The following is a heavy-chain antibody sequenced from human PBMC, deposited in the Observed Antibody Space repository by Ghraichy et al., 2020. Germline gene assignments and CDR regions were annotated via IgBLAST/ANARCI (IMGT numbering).Heavy chain of an antibody. Sequence: AGSLRLSCAASGFTFSSYAMSWVRQAPGKGLEWVSTLSISGGSAYYADSVKGRFTISRDISKNTLYLQMNSLRAEDTAVYYCAKKIRISGSYSFWGQGTLVTVSS. CDR1: GFTFSSYA. CDR3: AKKIRISGSYSF. V-gene: IGHV3-23*01. J-gene: IGHJ4*02. CDR2: LSISGGSA. D-gene: IGHD1-26*01.